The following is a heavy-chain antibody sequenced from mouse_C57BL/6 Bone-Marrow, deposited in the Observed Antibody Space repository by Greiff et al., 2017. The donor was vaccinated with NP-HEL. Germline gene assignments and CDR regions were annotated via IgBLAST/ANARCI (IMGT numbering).Heavy chain of an antibody. J-gene: IGHJ3*01. CDR3: ARAYYSNYPWFAD. V-gene: IGHV5-17*01. Sequence: EVKLVESGGGLVKPGGSLKLSCAASGFTFSDYGMHWVRQAPEKGLEWVAYISSGSSTIYYADTVKGRFTISRDNAKNTLFLQMTSLRSEDTAMYYCARAYYSNYPWFADWGKGTLVTVSA. CDR2: ISSGSSTI. CDR1: GFTFSDYG. D-gene: IGHD2-5*01.